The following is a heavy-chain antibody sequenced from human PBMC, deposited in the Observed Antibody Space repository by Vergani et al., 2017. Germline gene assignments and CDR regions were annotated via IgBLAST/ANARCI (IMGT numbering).Heavy chain of an antibody. Sequence: QLQLQESDPGLVKPSETLSLTCTVSGGSIRSTFYYWAWIRQPPRKRLEWIGTIYYSGSTYYNPSLKSRVTISVDTSKNQFSLKLNSVTAADTAVYYCARHKGQLVPGNYYYYYYMDVWGKGTTVTVSS. V-gene: IGHV4-39*01. CDR3: ARHKGQLVPGNYYYYYYMDV. J-gene: IGHJ6*03. D-gene: IGHD3-10*01. CDR1: GGSIRSTFYY. CDR2: IYYSGST.